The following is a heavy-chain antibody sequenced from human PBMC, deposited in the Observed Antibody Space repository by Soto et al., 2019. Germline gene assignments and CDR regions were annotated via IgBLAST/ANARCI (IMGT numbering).Heavy chain of an antibody. J-gene: IGHJ4*02. V-gene: IGHV3-23*01. CDR1: GFTFSSYA. CDR3: ASQDYYGSGSYYNTDY. Sequence: GGSLRLSCAASGFTFSSYAMSWVRQAPGKGLEWVSAISGSGGSTYYADSVKGRFTISRDNSKNTLYLQMNSLRAEDTAVYYCASQDYYGSGSYYNTDYWGQGTLVTVSS. CDR2: ISGSGGST. D-gene: IGHD3-10*01.